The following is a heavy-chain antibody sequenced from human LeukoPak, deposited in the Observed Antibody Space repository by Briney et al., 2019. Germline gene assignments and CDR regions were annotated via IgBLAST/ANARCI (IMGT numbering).Heavy chain of an antibody. J-gene: IGHJ4*02. D-gene: IGHD5-18*01. CDR1: GFTFSNYA. V-gene: IGHV3-23*01. CDR3: AKVGERGYRYNNLDY. CDR2: ITKSGRDT. Sequence: GGSLRLSCVTSGFTFSNYAMSWVRQAPGKGLEWVSDITKSGRDTFYADSVKGRFTISRDNSKNTVNLQMNSLRAEDTAVYYCAKVGERGYRYNNLDYWGQGTLVTVSS.